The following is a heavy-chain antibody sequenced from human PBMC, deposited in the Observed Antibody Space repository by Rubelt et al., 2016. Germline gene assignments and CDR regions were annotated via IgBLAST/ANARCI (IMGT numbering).Heavy chain of an antibody. CDR3: VNELRGGLQF. D-gene: IGHD1-7*01. V-gene: IGHV3-72*01. CDR1: GFTLSDQY. CDR2: TRNKANSYTT. Sequence: AASGFTLSDQYMDWVRQAPGMGLEWVGRTRNKANSYTTEYAASVKGRFTISRDDSKNSLYLQMNGLKTEDTAVYYCVNELRGGLQFWGQGTLVTVSS. J-gene: IGHJ4*02.